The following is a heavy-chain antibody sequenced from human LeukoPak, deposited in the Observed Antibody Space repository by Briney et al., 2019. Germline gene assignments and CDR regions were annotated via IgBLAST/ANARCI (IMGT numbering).Heavy chain of an antibody. CDR1: GYTFINYY. J-gene: IGHJ4*02. CDR3: ARGAYQSDKFPLHY. V-gene: IGHV1-2*02. Sequence: ASVKVSCTASGYTFINYYVHWVRQAPGQGLEWMGWMNPNSGAADYAQNFQGRVTMTRDTSISAAYMEVSSLRSDDTAVYYCARGAYQSDKFPLHYWGQGTLVIVSS. D-gene: IGHD2-2*01. CDR2: MNPNSGAA.